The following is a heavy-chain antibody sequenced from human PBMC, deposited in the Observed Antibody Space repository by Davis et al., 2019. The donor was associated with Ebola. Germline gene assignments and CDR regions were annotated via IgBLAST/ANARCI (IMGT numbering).Heavy chain of an antibody. D-gene: IGHD4-23*01. J-gene: IGHJ6*02. CDR3: AKATTGLGWYYGMDV. Sequence: SLKISCAASGFTFDDYAMHWVRQAPGKGLEWVSGISWNSGSIGYADSVKGRFTISRDNAKNSLYLQMNSLRAEDTALYYCAKATTGLGWYYGMDVWGQGTTVTVSS. CDR2: ISWNSGSI. V-gene: IGHV3-9*01. CDR1: GFTFDDYA.